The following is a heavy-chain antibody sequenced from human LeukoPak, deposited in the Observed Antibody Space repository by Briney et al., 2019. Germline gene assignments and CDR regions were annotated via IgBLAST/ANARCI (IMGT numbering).Heavy chain of an antibody. Sequence: NPSETLSLTCAVHGGSFNTFYWSWIRQPPGKGLEWIGQINRYGSANYNPSLKSRVAISLDTSKNQFSLKVTSVTAADTAVYYCARDSPYSPHDSWGQGTLVTFSS. V-gene: IGHV4-34*01. CDR3: ARDSPYSPHDS. CDR2: INRYGSA. J-gene: IGHJ4*02. CDR1: GGSFNTFY. D-gene: IGHD4-11*01.